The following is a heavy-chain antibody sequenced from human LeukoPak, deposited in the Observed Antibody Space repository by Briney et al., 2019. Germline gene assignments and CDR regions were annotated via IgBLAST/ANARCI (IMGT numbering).Heavy chain of an antibody. J-gene: IGHJ6*03. V-gene: IGHV1-18*01. CDR3: ARAPHYYYMDV. Sequence: ASVKVSCKASGYTFTSYGISWVRQAPGQGLEWMGWISAYNGNTNYAQKLQGRVTMTRDTSISTAYMELSRLRSDDTAVYYCARAPHYYYMDVWGKGTTVTVSS. CDR2: ISAYNGNT. CDR1: GYTFTSYG.